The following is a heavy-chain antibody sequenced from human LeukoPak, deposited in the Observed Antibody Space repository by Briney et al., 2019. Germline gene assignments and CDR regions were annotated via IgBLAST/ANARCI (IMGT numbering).Heavy chain of an antibody. V-gene: IGHV3-7*01. Sequence: AGGSLRLSCAAFGFSFSTHWMSWFRQAPGKGLEWVALIKQDGSVIHYVDSVKGRFTISRDNAKNSLSLQMNSLRADDTAVYYCAGDEGWTFDIWGQGTKVTVSS. CDR3: AGDEGWTFDI. J-gene: IGHJ3*02. CDR1: GFSFSTHW. D-gene: IGHD5-24*01. CDR2: IKQDGSVI.